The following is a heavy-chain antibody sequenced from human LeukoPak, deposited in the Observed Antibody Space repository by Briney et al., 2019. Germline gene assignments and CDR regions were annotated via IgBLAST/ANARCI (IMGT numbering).Heavy chain of an antibody. CDR2: ISYVGSTQ. V-gene: IGHV3-30*03. CDR1: GFTFSSYG. CDR3: ARDLNYDFWSGYYGLLDY. D-gene: IGHD3-3*01. J-gene: IGHJ4*02. Sequence: GGSLRLSCAASGFTFSSYGMHWVRQTPGEGRLEWVAVISYVGSTQFYADSVEGRFTISRDNSKNTLFLQMNSLRTEDTAVYYCARDLNYDFWSGYYGLLDYWGQGTLVTVSS.